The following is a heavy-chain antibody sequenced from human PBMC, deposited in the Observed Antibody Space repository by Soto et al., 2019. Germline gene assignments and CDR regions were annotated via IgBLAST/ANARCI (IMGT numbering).Heavy chain of an antibody. J-gene: IGHJ1*01. CDR2: ISGSGGST. CDR3: AKGEAYYYDSSGYYGAEYFQH. D-gene: IGHD3-22*01. V-gene: IGHV3-23*01. CDR1: GFTFSSYA. Sequence: GGSLRLSCAASGFTFSSYAMSWVRQAPGKGLEWVSAISGSGGSTYYADSVKGRFTISRDNSKNTLYLQMNSLRAEDTAVYYCAKGEAYYYDSSGYYGAEYFQHWGQGTLVTVSS.